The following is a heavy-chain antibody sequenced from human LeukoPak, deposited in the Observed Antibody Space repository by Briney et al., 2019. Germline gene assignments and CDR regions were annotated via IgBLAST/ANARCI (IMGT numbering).Heavy chain of an antibody. CDR2: INPDGTTT. D-gene: IGHD1/OR15-1a*01. CDR3: AKDLSWNTADR. Sequence: GGSLRLSCVASGFAFSNYWMHWVRQASGKAPVWVSRINPDGTTTDYEDSVKGRFTISRDNAKNMVFLQMNGLRADDTALYYCAKDLSWNTADRWGQGILVTVPS. J-gene: IGHJ5*02. CDR1: GFAFSNYW. V-gene: IGHV3-74*01.